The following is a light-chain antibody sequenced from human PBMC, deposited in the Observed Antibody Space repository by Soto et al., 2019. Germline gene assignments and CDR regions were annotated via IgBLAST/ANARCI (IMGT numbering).Light chain of an antibody. V-gene: IGKV3-15*01. Sequence: EIVMTQSPASLSWSPVETGTLSCISRQRVGVNVPWYQQKPGQAPRRLYYGASTRATGIPARFRGSGSGTDFTLTISSLQSEDVAVFHCLQYDNWPRTFGQGTKVDI. CDR2: GAS. CDR1: QRVGVN. CDR3: LQYDNWPRT. J-gene: IGKJ1*01.